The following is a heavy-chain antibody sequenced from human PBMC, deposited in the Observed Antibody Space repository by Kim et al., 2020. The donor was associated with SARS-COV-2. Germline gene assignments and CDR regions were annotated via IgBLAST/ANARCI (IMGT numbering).Heavy chain of an antibody. Sequence: SETLSLTCAVYGGSFSAYYWSWIHQPPGKGLEWIGEINHSGSTNYNPSLKSRVTISVDTSKNQFSLKLSSVTAADTAVYYCARGTRQWLVRGPYYYYMDVWGKGTTVTVSS. V-gene: IGHV4-34*01. CDR2: INHSGST. CDR3: ARGTRQWLVRGPYYYYMDV. J-gene: IGHJ6*03. D-gene: IGHD6-19*01. CDR1: GGSFSAYY.